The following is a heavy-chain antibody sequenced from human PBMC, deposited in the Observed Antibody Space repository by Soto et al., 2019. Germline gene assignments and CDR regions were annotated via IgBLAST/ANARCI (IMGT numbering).Heavy chain of an antibody. Sequence: PGGSLRLSCAASGFTFSSYAMSWVRQAPGKGLEWVSAISGSGGSTYYADSVKGRFTISRDNSKNTLYLQMNSLRAEDTAVYYCAKLHRQLPHRYYFDYWGQGTLVTVSS. J-gene: IGHJ4*02. CDR2: ISGSGGST. CDR3: AKLHRQLPHRYYFDY. D-gene: IGHD2-2*01. CDR1: GFTFSSYA. V-gene: IGHV3-23*01.